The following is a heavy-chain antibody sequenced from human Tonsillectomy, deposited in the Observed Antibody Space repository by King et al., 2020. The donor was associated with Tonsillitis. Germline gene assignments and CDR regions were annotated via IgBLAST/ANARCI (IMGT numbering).Heavy chain of an antibody. CDR2: ISYDGSSK. D-gene: IGHD1-26*01. CDR1: GFTFSDYG. J-gene: IGHJ3*02. CDR3: ARDQDEWELLLGGYAFDI. V-gene: IGHV3-30*10. Sequence: VQLVESGGGVVQPGRSLRLSCAASGFTFSDYGMHWVRQAPGKGLEWVAVISYDGSSKHYTDSVKGRFTISRDNSKNTLYLQMNSLRAEDTAVYYCARDQDEWELLLGGYAFDIWGQGTMVTVSS.